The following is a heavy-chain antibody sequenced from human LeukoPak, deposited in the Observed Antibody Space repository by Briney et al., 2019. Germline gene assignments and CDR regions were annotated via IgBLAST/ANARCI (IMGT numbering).Heavy chain of an antibody. D-gene: IGHD3-3*01. V-gene: IGHV4-4*07. J-gene: IGHJ4*02. Sequence: SETLSLTCTVSGGSISSYYWSWIRQPAGKGLEWIGRIYTSGSTNYNPSLKSRVTISVDTSKNQFSLKLSSVTAADTAVYYCARGGADRARLRFLEWAPFDYWGQGTLVTVSS. CDR1: GGSISSYY. CDR3: ARGGADRARLRFLEWAPFDY. CDR2: IYTSGST.